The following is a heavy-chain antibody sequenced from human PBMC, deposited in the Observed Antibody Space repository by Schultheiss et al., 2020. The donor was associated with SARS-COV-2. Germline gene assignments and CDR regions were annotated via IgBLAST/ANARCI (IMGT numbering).Heavy chain of an antibody. CDR1: GFTFSSYG. J-gene: IGHJ4*02. CDR2: IWYDGSNK. CDR3: ASVVDYYDSSGYYVRDY. Sequence: GGSLRLSCAASGFTFSSYGMHWVRQAPGKGLEWVAVIWYDGSNKYYADSVKGRFTISRDNSKNTLYLQMNSLRAEDTAVYYCASVVDYYDSSGYYVRDYWGQGTLVTVSS. D-gene: IGHD3-22*01. V-gene: IGHV3-33*01.